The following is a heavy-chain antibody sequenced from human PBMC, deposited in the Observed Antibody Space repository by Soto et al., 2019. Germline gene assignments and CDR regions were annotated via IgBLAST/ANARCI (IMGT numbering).Heavy chain of an antibody. Sequence: GESLKISCKGSGYTFTDYWIGWVRQLPGKGLEWMGIIYPGDSDTRYSPSFQGHVTITVDKSTSTAYLQWNTLKASDTAMYYCARHISNLHSYHIARNVWDKLTTVTVAS. CDR2: IYPGDSDT. CDR1: GYTFTDYW. V-gene: IGHV5-51*01. CDR3: ARHISNLHSYHIARNV. D-gene: IGHD4-4*01. J-gene: IGHJ6*04.